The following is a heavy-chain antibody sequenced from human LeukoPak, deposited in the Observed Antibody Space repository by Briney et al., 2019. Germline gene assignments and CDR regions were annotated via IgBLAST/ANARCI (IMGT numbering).Heavy chain of an antibody. D-gene: IGHD3-22*01. Sequence: PSETLSLTCTVSGGSISTSSYYWGWIRQPPGEGLEWIGSIYYSGSTYYNPSLKSRVTISVDTSKNQFSLKLSSVTAADTAVYYCARGGGYFLIDAFDIWGLGTMVTVSS. V-gene: IGHV4-39*07. CDR3: ARGGGYFLIDAFDI. CDR2: IYYSGST. J-gene: IGHJ3*02. CDR1: GGSISTSSYY.